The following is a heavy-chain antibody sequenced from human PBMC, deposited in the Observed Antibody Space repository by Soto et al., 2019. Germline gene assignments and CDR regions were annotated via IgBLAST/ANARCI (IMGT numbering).Heavy chain of an antibody. D-gene: IGHD2-2*01. J-gene: IGHJ5*02. CDR1: GGSFRGYY. CDR2: INHSGST. V-gene: IGHV4-34*01. CDR3: ARVSSTSGHGVGNWFDP. Sequence: PSETLSLTCAVDGGSFRGYYWSWSLPRAVKGLEWIGEINHSGSTNYNPSPKSRVTISVDTSKNQFSLKLSSVTAADTAVYYCARVSSTSGHGVGNWFDPWGQGTLVTVSS.